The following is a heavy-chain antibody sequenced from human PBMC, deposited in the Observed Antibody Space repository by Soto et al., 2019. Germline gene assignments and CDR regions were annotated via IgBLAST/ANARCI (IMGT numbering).Heavy chain of an antibody. D-gene: IGHD1-26*01. CDR3: ARSRRATAPFDY. CDR2: INHSGST. J-gene: IGHJ4*02. CDR1: GGSFSGYY. V-gene: IGHV4-34*01. Sequence: PSETLSLTCAVYGGSFSGYYWSWIRQPPGKGLEWIGEINHSGSTNYNPSLKSRVTISVDTSKNQFSLKLSSVTAADTAVYYCARSRRATAPFDYWGQGTLVTVSS.